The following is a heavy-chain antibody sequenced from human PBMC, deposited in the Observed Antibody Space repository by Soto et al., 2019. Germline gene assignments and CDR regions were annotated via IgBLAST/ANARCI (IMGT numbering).Heavy chain of an antibody. J-gene: IGHJ4*02. CDR1: GFTFSDYY. Sequence: GESLKISCAASGFTFSDYYMSWIRQAPGKGLEWVSYISSSSSYTNYADSVKGRFTISRDNAKNSLYLQMNSLRAEDTAVYYCARVWLAPDYWGQGTLVTVSS. V-gene: IGHV3-11*06. D-gene: IGHD3-22*01. CDR2: ISSSSSYT. CDR3: ARVWLAPDY.